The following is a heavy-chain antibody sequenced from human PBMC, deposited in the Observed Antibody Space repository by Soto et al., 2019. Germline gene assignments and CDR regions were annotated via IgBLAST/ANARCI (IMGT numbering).Heavy chain of an antibody. CDR3: AREGGIVGATAADY. CDR2: IYYSGST. CDR1: GGSISSGGYY. J-gene: IGHJ4*02. V-gene: IGHV4-31*03. D-gene: IGHD1-26*01. Sequence: QVQLQESGPGLVKPSQTLSLTCTVSGGSISSGGYYWSWIRQHPGKGLEWIGYIYYSGSTYYNPSLKGRVTISVDTSKNQFSLKLSSVTAADTAVYYFAREGGIVGATAADYWGQGTLVTVSS.